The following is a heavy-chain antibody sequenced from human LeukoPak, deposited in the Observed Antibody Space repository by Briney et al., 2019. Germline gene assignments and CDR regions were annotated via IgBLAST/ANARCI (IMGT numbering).Heavy chain of an antibody. D-gene: IGHD6-13*01. CDR3: ARARGQQLVLYY. Sequence: GGSLRLSCAASQFTFSSYWMHWVRQAPGKGLVWVSRISGDGRSTSYADFVKGRFTISRDNSKNTLYLQMNSLRAEDTAVYYCARARGQQLVLYYWGQGTLVTVSS. J-gene: IGHJ4*02. CDR2: ISGDGRST. V-gene: IGHV3-74*01. CDR1: QFTFSSYW.